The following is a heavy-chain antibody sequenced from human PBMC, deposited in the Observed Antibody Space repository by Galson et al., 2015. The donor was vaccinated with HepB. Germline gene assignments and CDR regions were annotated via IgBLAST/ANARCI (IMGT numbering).Heavy chain of an antibody. CDR3: AEDRTGSGWYEWFDP. CDR1: GFTFSSYG. D-gene: IGHD6-19*01. J-gene: IGHJ5*02. V-gene: IGHV3-30*18. Sequence: SLRLSCAASGFTFSSYGMHWVRQAPGKGLEWVAVISYDGSNKYYADSVKGRITISRDNSKNTLYLQMNSRRAEDTAVYYCAEDRTGSGWYEWFDPWGQGTLVTVSS. CDR2: ISYDGSNK.